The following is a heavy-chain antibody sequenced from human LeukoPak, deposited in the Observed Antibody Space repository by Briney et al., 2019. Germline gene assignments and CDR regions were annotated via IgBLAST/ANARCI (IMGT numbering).Heavy chain of an antibody. CDR1: GYTFTGYY. J-gene: IGHJ4*02. V-gene: IGHV1-2*06. Sequence: GASVQVSCKASGYTFTGYYIHWVRQAPGQGLEWMGRINPNNGVTNYAKNFQGRVTMTRDTSISTANMELRRLRYDDTAVYFCAREGLDGSDYRGQGTLVTVSS. CDR2: INPNNGVT. CDR3: AREGLDGSDY. D-gene: IGHD5-12*01.